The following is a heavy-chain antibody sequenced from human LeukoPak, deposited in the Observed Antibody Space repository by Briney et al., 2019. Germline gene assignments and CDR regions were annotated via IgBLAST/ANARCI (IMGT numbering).Heavy chain of an antibody. J-gene: IGHJ2*01. D-gene: IGHD2-21*01. CDR2: IKQDGSET. CDR1: GSTFTTYW. Sequence: PGGSLRLSCAASGSTFTTYWMSWVRQAPGKGLEWVANIKQDGSETFYVDSVKGRFTISRDNSKNTLYLQMNSLRAEDTAVYYCAKTEATYCGGDCYSRYFDLWGRGTLVTVSS. CDR3: AKTEATYCGGDCYSRYFDL. V-gene: IGHV3-7*03.